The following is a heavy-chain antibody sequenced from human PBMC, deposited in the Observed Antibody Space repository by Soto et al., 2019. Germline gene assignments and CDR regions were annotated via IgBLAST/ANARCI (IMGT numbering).Heavy chain of an antibody. CDR2: ISKDSGRAT. Sequence: PGGSLRLSCAASGFIFRDWFMSWIRQAPGKGLEWISYISKDSGRATRYADSVKGRFTISRDNSKNTLYLQMNSLRAEDTAVYYCAKDQPPLSSDSALGRPPTLDYWGQGTLVTVSS. J-gene: IGHJ4*02. V-gene: IGHV3-11*01. CDR1: GFIFRDWF. CDR3: AKDQPPLSSDSALGRPPTLDY. D-gene: IGHD6-19*01.